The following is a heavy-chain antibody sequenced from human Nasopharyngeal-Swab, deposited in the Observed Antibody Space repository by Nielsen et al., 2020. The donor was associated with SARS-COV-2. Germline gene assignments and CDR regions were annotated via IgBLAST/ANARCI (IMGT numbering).Heavy chain of an antibody. CDR3: VRAYYDFWSGPGYYYYMDV. D-gene: IGHD3-3*01. V-gene: IGHV3-53*01. Sequence: VRQMPGKGLEWVSVIYSGGSTYYADSVKGRFTISRDNSKNTLYLQMNSLRAEDTAVYYCVRAYYDFWSGPGYYYYMDVWGKGTTVTVSS. CDR2: IYSGGST. J-gene: IGHJ6*03.